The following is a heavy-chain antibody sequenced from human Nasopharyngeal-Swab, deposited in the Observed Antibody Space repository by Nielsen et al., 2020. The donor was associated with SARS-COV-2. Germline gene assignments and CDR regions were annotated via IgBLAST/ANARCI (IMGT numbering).Heavy chain of an antibody. J-gene: IGHJ6*03. CDR3: ARDLTWDWNDPDYYYYMDV. CDR1: GYTFTSYG. V-gene: IGHV1-18*01. Sequence: ASVKVSCKASGYTFTSYGISWVRQAPGQGLEWMGWISAYNGNTNYAQKLQGRVTMTTDTSTSTAYMELRSLRSDDTAVYYCARDLTWDWNDPDYYYYMDVWGKWTTVTVSS. D-gene: IGHD1-1*01. CDR2: ISAYNGNT.